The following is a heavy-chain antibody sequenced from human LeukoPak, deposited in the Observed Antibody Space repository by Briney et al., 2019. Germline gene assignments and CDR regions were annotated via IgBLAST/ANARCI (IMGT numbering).Heavy chain of an antibody. V-gene: IGHV1-2*02. J-gene: IGHJ4*02. D-gene: IGHD4-23*01. CDR1: GYTFTGYY. CDR2: INPNSGGT. CDR3: ARVNDYGGNGPPLDY. Sequence: GASVKVSCKASGYTFTGYYMHWVRQAPGQGLEWMGWINPNSGGTNYAQKFQGRVTMTRDTSISTAYMELSRLRSEDTAVYYCARVNDYGGNGPPLDYWGQGTLVTVSS.